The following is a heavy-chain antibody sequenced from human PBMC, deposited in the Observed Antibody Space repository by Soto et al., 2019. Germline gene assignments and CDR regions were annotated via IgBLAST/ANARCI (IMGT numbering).Heavy chain of an antibody. CDR3: ARVREPHLDHYGLDV. V-gene: IGHV1-3*01. D-gene: IGHD1-1*01. Sequence: RASVKVSCKASGYTFTSYAMHWVRQAPGQRLEWMGWINAGNGNTKYSQKFQGRVTITRDTSASTAYMELSSLRSEDTAVYYCARVREPHLDHYGLDVWGQGTTVTVSS. J-gene: IGHJ6*02. CDR2: INAGNGNT. CDR1: GYTFTSYA.